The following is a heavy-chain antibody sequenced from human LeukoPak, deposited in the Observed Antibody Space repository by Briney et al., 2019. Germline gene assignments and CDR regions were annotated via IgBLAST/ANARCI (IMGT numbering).Heavy chain of an antibody. J-gene: IGHJ3*02. Sequence: SETLSLTCTVSGYSISSGYYWGWIRQPPGKGLEWIGSIYYSGSTYYNPSLKSRVTISVDTSKNQFSLKLSSVTAADTAVYYRARHVEQQLVGWDAFDIWGQGTMVTVSS. CDR2: IYYSGST. CDR1: GYSISSGYY. V-gene: IGHV4-38-2*02. CDR3: ARHVEQQLVGWDAFDI. D-gene: IGHD6-13*01.